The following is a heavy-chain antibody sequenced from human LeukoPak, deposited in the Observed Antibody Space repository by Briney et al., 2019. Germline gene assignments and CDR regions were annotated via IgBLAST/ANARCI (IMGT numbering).Heavy chain of an antibody. CDR1: GYTFTSHI. Sequence: APVKVSCKTSGYTFTSHIISWVRQTPGQGLEWMGWISAYNGNTKYTQKLQGRVTMTTDTSTSTAFMELRSLRSDDTAVYYCARDRRLDYQLPADYWGQGTLVTVSS. CDR3: ARDRRLDYQLPADY. D-gene: IGHD2-2*01. J-gene: IGHJ4*02. V-gene: IGHV1-18*01. CDR2: ISAYNGNT.